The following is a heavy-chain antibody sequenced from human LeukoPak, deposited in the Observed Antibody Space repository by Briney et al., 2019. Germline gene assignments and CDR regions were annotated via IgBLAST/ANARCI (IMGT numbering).Heavy chain of an antibody. CDR1: GYSFTSYG. CDR2: ISTYDGDA. J-gene: IGHJ4*02. D-gene: IGHD5-18*01. CDR3: ARAPSGFTYGPGDH. V-gene: IGHV1-18*01. Sequence: ASVTVSCKASGYSFTSYGITWVRQAPGQGLEWMGWISTYDGDANYAQQLQGRVTMTTDTSTITAYMELRNLRSDDTAVYYCARAPSGFTYGPGDHWGQGTLVTVSS.